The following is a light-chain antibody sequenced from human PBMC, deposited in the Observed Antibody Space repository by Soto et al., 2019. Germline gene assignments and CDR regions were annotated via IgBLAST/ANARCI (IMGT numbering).Light chain of an antibody. CDR1: QSFSSN. CDR2: GAS. V-gene: IGKV3-15*01. CDR3: QQYNTLPPWT. Sequence: ELVMTQSPATLYVSPGERATLSCRASQSFSSNLSLYPQKPCQAPRLLISGASTRAPGIPARFSGSGAVTEFTIPISSLQSEDFAVYYCQQYNTLPPWTFGQGTKVEIK. J-gene: IGKJ1*01.